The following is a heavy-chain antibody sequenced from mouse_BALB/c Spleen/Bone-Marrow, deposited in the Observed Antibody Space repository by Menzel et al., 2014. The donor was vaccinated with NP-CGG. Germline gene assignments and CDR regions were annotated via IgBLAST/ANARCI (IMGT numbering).Heavy chain of an antibody. CDR2: INNNDGNT. V-gene: IGHV5-6-3*01. CDR3: ARDNYGSRFDY. CDR1: GFTFSSYG. J-gene: IGHJ2*01. Sequence: EVQGVESGGGLVQPGGSLKLSCAASGFTFSSYGMSWVRQTPDERLELVATINNNDGNTYYPDSVKGRFTISRDNAKNTLYLQMSSLKSEDTAMYYCARDNYGSRFDYWGQGTTLTASS. D-gene: IGHD1-1*01.